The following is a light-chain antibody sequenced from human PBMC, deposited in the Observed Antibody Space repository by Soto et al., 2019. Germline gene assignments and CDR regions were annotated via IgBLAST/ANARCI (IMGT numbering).Light chain of an antibody. CDR1: QTSNSW. CDR2: KAS. Sequence: DIQMTQSPSTLSASVRDRVTITCRASQTSNSWLAWYQQRPGKAPRLLIYKASTLESGVPSRFSGSGSGTEFNHTISTLQPDDFATYYCQQYDSIPYTFGQGTKLDIK. CDR3: QQYDSIPYT. J-gene: IGKJ2*01. V-gene: IGKV1-5*03.